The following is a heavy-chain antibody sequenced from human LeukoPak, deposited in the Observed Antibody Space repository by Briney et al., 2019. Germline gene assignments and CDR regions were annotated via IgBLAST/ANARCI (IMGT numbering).Heavy chain of an antibody. CDR1: GFTFSSYG. D-gene: IGHD3-10*01. Sequence: GGSLRLSCAASGFTFSSYGMHWVRQAPGKGLEWVALIRYDGSNKYYADSVKGRLTISRDNSNNTLYLQMNNLRAEDTAVYYCVKDAPLGGFGPFDYWGQGILVTVSS. V-gene: IGHV3-30*02. CDR3: VKDAPLGGFGPFDY. CDR2: IRYDGSNK. J-gene: IGHJ4*02.